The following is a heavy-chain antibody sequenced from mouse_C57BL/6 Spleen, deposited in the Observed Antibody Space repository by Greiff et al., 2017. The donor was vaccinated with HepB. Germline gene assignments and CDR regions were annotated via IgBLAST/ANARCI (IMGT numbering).Heavy chain of an antibody. CDR3: ARYYGSSYWDFDY. Sequence: QVQLKQPGAELVMPGASVKLSCKASGYTFTSYWMHWVKQRPGQGLEWIGEIDPSDSYTNYNQKFKGKSTLTVDKSSSTAYMQLSSLTSEDSAVYYCARYYGSSYWDFDYWGQGTTLTVSS. CDR2: IDPSDSYT. CDR1: GYTFTSYW. V-gene: IGHV1-69*01. J-gene: IGHJ2*01. D-gene: IGHD1-1*01.